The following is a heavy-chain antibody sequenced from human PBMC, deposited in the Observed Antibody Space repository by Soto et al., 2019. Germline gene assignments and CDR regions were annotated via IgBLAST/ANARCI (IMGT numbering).Heavy chain of an antibody. J-gene: IGHJ6*01. Sequence: QVQLVQSGAEMRKPGSSLRVSCKASGGTFSDFAFSWVRQAPGQGLEWMGGIIPRFGPPNYAQKFGGRVTIPPDTSTSTVYMEVRSRRFDDTPVYFCAGERIQLRLSKYSFNGMDVWRQGTTMTVSS. V-gene: IGHV1-69*06. CDR2: IIPRFGPP. CDR1: GGTFSDFA. CDR3: AGERIQLRLSKYSFNGMDV. D-gene: IGHD3-3*01.